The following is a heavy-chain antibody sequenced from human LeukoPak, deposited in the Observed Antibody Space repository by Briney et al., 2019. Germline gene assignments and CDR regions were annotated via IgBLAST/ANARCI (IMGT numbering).Heavy chain of an antibody. J-gene: IGHJ3*02. CDR3: ARHQGRKWLLLRSAGDAFDI. CDR2: IYYSGST. Sequence: PSETLSLTCTVSGGSISSSSYYWGWIRQPPGKGLEWIGSIYYSGSTNYNPSLKSRVTISVDTSKNQFSLKLSSVTAADTAVYYCARHQGRKWLLLRSAGDAFDIWGQGTMVTVSS. CDR1: GGSISSSSYY. D-gene: IGHD3-22*01. V-gene: IGHV4-39*01.